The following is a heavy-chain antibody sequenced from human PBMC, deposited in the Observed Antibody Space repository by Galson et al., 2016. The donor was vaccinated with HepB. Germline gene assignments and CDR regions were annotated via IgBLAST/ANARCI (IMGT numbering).Heavy chain of an antibody. CDR2: VNPGGNT. V-gene: IGHV4-34*01. Sequence: SETLSLTCAVDGGPFSGYYWSWIRQPPGKGLEWIGEVNPGGNTNYNPSPRSRVTISADTSKNQFSLILSSVTAADTAVYYCARWPVGYCISTSCYTNDYWGQGTLVTVSS. D-gene: IGHD2-2*02. CDR3: ARWPVGYCISTSCYTNDY. CDR1: GGPFSGYY. J-gene: IGHJ4*02.